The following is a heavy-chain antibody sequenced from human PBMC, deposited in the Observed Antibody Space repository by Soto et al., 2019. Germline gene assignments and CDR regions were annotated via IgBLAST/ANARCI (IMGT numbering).Heavy chain of an antibody. CDR2: IYCSGST. CDR1: GGSISSGDYY. V-gene: IGHV4-31*03. D-gene: IGHD3-3*01. Sequence: QVQLQESATGLVKPSQTLSLTCTVSGGSISSGDYYWSWIRQHPGKGLEWIGYIYCSGSTCCNPSLKSRVTISVDTSKNRFSLKLSSVTAAVTAVYYCARWWSGSRQGFDPWGQGTLVTVSS. CDR3: ARWWSGSRQGFDP. J-gene: IGHJ5*02.